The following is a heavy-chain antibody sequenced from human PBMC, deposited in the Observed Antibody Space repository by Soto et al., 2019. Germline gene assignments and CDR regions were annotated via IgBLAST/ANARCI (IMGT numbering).Heavy chain of an antibody. CDR3: AKASGRSWYNWFDP. Sequence: QVQLVQSGAEVKKPGSSVKVSCKASGGNFTSYAISWVRQAPGQGLEFMGGIVPLFGTTNYAHKFRGRVTITADESTSTVYMEVSSLRSEVTAVYYCAKASGRSWYNWFDPWGQATLVTVST. CDR2: IVPLFGTT. D-gene: IGHD6-13*01. CDR1: GGNFTSYA. V-gene: IGHV1-69*01. J-gene: IGHJ5*02.